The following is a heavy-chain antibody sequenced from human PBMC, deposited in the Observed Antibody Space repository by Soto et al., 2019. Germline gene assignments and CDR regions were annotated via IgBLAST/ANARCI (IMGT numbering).Heavy chain of an antibody. CDR1: GDSISSGTYY. CDR2: IYNSGTT. D-gene: IGHD2-15*01. J-gene: IGHJ5*02. V-gene: IGHV4-31*03. Sequence: QVQLQESGPGLVKPSQTLSLPCTVSGDSISSGTYYWSWIRQHPGKGLEWIGYIYNSGTTYYNPSLKNRVTISLDTSTNPFSLRLGSVTAADTAVYYCARDMGHCSGGSCYWFDPWGQGTLVTVSS. CDR3: ARDMGHCSGGSCYWFDP.